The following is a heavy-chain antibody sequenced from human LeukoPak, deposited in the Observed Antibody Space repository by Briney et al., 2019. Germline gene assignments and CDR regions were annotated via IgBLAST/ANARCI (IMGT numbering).Heavy chain of an antibody. D-gene: IGHD1-1*01. CDR3: TKDSVTTYLDDDYFDC. CDR1: GFTFSRFA. CDR2: ITGSGDDS. J-gene: IGHJ4*02. V-gene: IGHV3-23*01. Sequence: GGSLRVSCAASGFTFSRFAMNWVGQAPGKGLEWVASITGSGDDSYYADSVKGRFTVARDNSRSTLSLQMNSLRADDTAIYFCTKDSVTTYLDDDYFDCWGQGTLVTVSA.